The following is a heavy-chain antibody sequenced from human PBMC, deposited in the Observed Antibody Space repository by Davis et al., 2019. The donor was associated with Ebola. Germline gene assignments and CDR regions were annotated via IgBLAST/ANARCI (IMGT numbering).Heavy chain of an antibody. J-gene: IGHJ6*02. Sequence: PSETLSLTCAVYGGSFSGYYWSWIRQPPGKGLEWIGEINHSGSTNYNPSLKSRVTISVDTSKNQFSLKLSSVTAADTAVYYCARASYSSGWYGFWYYYGMDVWGQGTTVTVSS. V-gene: IGHV4-34*01. CDR3: ARASYSSGWYGFWYYYGMDV. CDR2: INHSGST. CDR1: GGSFSGYY. D-gene: IGHD6-19*01.